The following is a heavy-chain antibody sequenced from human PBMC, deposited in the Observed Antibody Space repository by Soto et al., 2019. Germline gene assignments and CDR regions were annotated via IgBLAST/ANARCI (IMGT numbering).Heavy chain of an antibody. D-gene: IGHD6-13*01. V-gene: IGHV3-48*01. CDR1: GFTFINYG. CDR2: ISPSSSTI. CDR3: ARAYSSSSGKNAFDF. J-gene: IGHJ3*01. Sequence: GGSLRLSCAASGFTFINYGMNWVRQAPGNGLEWVSYISPSSSTIYYADSVKGRFTISRENAMNSLYLQMNSLRAEDTAIYYCARAYSSSSGKNAFDFWGQGTMVTV.